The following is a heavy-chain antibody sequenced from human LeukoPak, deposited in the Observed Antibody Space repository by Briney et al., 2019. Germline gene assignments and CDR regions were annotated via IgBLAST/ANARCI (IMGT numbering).Heavy chain of an antibody. D-gene: IGHD6-19*01. CDR2: IYYSGST. V-gene: IGHV4-59*01. Sequence: SETLSLTCTVSGGSISSYYWSWIRQPPGKGLEWIGYIYYSGSTNYNPSLKSRVTISVDTSKNQFSLELSSVTAADTAVYYCTSSRGWYGNPDYWGQGTLVTVSS. J-gene: IGHJ4*02. CDR3: TSSRGWYGNPDY. CDR1: GGSISSYY.